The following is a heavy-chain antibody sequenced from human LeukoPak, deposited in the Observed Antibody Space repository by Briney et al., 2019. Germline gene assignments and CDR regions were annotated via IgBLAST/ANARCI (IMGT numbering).Heavy chain of an antibody. CDR3: AKRGGTESFYYYYYMDV. D-gene: IGHD2-15*01. J-gene: IGHJ6*03. CDR2: ISRSGGTT. CDR1: GFTFSSYD. Sequence: PGGSLRLSCAASGFTFSSYDMTWARQTPGKGLEWVALISRSGGTTYYAGSVKGRFTISRDNSKNTLYLQMNSLRAEDTAEYYCAKRGGTESFYYYYYMDVWGKGTTVTVSS. V-gene: IGHV3-23*01.